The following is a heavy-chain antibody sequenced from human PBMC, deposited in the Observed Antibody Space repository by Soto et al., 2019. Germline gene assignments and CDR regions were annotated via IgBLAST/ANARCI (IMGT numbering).Heavy chain of an antibody. Sequence: ASKTLSITCTVYGGSSSSNYWSWIRQPPGKGLEWIGYIYYSGGTNYNPSLKSRVTISVATSKNQFSLKLSSVTAADSAVYFRARRYGDYFDFWGQGTLVTVS. D-gene: IGHD4-17*01. CDR2: IYYSGGT. J-gene: IGHJ4*02. CDR1: GGSSSSNY. V-gene: IGHV4-59*08. CDR3: ARRYGDYFDF.